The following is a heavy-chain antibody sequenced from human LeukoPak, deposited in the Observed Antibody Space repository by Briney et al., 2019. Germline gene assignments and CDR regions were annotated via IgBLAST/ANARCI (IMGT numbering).Heavy chain of an antibody. CDR3: ARIEFQYSIYSRMGAFDI. CDR1: GFTFSSYA. V-gene: IGHV3-64*01. J-gene: IGHJ3*02. D-gene: IGHD6-6*01. CDR2: ISSNGGST. Sequence: GGSLRLSCAASGFTFSSYAMHWVRQAPGKGLEYVSAISSNGGSTYYANSVKGRFTISRDNPKNTLYLQMGSLRAEDMAVYYCARIEFQYSIYSRMGAFDIWGQGTMVTVSS.